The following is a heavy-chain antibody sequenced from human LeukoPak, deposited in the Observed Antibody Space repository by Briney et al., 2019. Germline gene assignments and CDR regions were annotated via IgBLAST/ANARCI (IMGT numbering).Heavy chain of an antibody. CDR2: IYTSGST. CDR3: ARDVGRAAFDI. Sequence: SETLSLTCTVSGGSISSVSYYWTWIRQPAGKGLEWIGRIYTSGSTTYNPSLKSRVTISVDTSKNQFSLKLSSVTAADTAVYYCARDVGRAAFDIWGPGTMVTVSS. J-gene: IGHJ3*02. D-gene: IGHD3-16*01. V-gene: IGHV4-61*02. CDR1: GGSISSVSYY.